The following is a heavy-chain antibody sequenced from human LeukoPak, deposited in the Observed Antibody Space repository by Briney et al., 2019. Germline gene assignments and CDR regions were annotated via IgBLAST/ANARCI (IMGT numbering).Heavy chain of an antibody. CDR2: IIPIFGTA. V-gene: IGHV1-69*13. J-gene: IGHJ4*02. D-gene: IGHD3-9*01. CDR3: ARGGYYDILTPYHFDY. Sequence: SVKVSCKASGGTFSSYAISWVRQAPGQGLEWMGGIIPIFGTANYAQKFQGRVTITADESTSTAYMELSSLRSEDTAVYYCARGGYYDILTPYHFDYWGQGTLVTVSS. CDR1: GGTFSSYA.